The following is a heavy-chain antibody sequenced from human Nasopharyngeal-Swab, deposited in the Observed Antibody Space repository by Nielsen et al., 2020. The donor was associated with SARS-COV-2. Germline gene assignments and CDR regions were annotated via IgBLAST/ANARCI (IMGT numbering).Heavy chain of an antibody. J-gene: IGHJ4*02. CDR2: INSDGSTT. CDR1: GFTFSSYW. Sequence: GESLKISCAASGFTFSSYWMHWVRQAPGKGLVWVSRINSDGSTTNYADSVKGRLTISRDNAKNTLYLQMNSLRPEDTAVYYCATTLRGNSDGRYWGQGTLVTVSS. CDR3: ATTLRGNSDGRY. D-gene: IGHD5-18*01. V-gene: IGHV3-74*01.